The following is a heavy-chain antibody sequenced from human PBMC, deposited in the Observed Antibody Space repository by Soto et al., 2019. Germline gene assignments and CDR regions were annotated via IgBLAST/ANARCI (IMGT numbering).Heavy chain of an antibody. J-gene: IGHJ6*02. CDR2: VIPLFGTP. V-gene: IGHV1-69*01. CDR1: GGSFSNYA. CDR3: ERGGDEYSSQRGYYGMDV. D-gene: IGHD2-15*01. Sequence: QVQLVQSGAEVKKPGSSVKVSCKASGGSFSNYAISWVRQAPGQRLEWMGGVIPLFGTPIYAQRFQDRVTIIADESKSKAFMELSSLTSEDTADYYCERGGDEYSSQRGYYGMDVWGQGTTVTV.